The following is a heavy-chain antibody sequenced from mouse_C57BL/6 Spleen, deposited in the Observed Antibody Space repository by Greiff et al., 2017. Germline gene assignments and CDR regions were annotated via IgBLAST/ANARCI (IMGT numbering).Heavy chain of an antibody. CDR1: GYTFTSYG. D-gene: IGHD2-4*01. V-gene: IGHV1-81*01. Sequence: QVQLQQSGAELARPGASVKLSCKASGYTFTSYGISWVKQRTGQGLEWIGEIYPRSGNTYYNEKFKGKATLTADKSSSTAYMELRSLTSEDSAVYFCAREDDYGEGFAYWGQGTLVTVSA. CDR2: IYPRSGNT. CDR3: AREDDYGEGFAY. J-gene: IGHJ3*01.